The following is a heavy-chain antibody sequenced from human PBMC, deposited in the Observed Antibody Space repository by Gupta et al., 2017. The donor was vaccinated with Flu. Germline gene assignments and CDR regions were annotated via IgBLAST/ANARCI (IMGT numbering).Heavy chain of an antibody. CDR1: GGSVSNPDYF. V-gene: IGHV4-39*02. J-gene: IGHJ4*02. CDR2: ISYSETT. Sequence: QLRLQLAGPGLVKPSETLSLTCTVSGGSVSNPDYFWGWIRQSPEKGLEWIGTISYSETTWNNPSLKPRVTMSVDASKNQVSLRLRSVTAADTAIYYCTKVVSEGGNDYWGQGTLVTVSS. D-gene: IGHD1-26*01. CDR3: TKVVSEGGNDY.